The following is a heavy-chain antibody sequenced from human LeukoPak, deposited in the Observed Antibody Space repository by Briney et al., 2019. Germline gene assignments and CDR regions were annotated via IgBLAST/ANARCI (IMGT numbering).Heavy chain of an antibody. CDR2: INPSGGST. Sequence: ASVKVSCKASGYTLTSYYMHWVRQAPGQGLEWMGIINPSGGSTSYAQKFQGRVTMTRDTSTSTVYMELSSLRSEDTAVYYCARAVLTGYYTPDFDYWGQGTLVTVSS. V-gene: IGHV1-46*01. J-gene: IGHJ4*02. CDR3: ARAVLTGYYTPDFDY. CDR1: GYTLTSYY. D-gene: IGHD3-9*01.